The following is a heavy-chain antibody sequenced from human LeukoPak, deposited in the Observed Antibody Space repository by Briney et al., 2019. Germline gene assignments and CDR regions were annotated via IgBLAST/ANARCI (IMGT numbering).Heavy chain of an antibody. CDR3: ARDRRNPPVYSGSYPFDY. Sequence: SVKVSCKASGGTFSSYAISWVRQAPGQGLEWMGRIIPILGIANYAQKFQGRVTITADKSTSTAYMELRSLRSDDTAVYYCARDRRNPPVYSGSYPFDYWGQGTLVTVSS. D-gene: IGHD1-26*01. CDR2: IIPILGIA. V-gene: IGHV1-69*04. CDR1: GGTFSSYA. J-gene: IGHJ4*02.